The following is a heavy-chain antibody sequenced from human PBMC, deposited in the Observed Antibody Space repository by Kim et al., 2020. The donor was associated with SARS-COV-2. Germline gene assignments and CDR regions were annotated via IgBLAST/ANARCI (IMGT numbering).Heavy chain of an antibody. J-gene: IGHJ4*02. CDR3: ASSITIYSGGY. CDR2: IYHSGSA. CDR1: GGSISSGDYY. Sequence: SETLSLTCTVSGGSISSGDYYWNWIRQPPGKGLEWLGFIYHSGSAFYNESLKSRLAMSIDTSKNQFSLKLNSVTAADTAVYYCASSITIYSGGYRGQGT. D-gene: IGHD1-26*01. V-gene: IGHV4-30-4*01.